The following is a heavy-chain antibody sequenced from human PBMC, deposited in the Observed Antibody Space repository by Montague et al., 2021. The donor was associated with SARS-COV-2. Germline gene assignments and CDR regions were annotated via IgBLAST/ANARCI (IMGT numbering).Heavy chain of an antibody. D-gene: IGHD2-21*02. CDR3: ARGSWHIVVVTAIRDGYYGMDV. V-gene: IGHV4-61*10. CDR2: INHSGST. CDR1: GGSISSGSYY. Sequence: SETLSLTCTVSGGSISSGSYYWSWIRQPAGKGLEWIGEINHSGSTNYNPSLKSRVTISVDTSKNQFSLKLSSVTAADTAVYYCARGSWHIVVVTAIRDGYYGMDVWGQGTTVTVSS. J-gene: IGHJ6*02.